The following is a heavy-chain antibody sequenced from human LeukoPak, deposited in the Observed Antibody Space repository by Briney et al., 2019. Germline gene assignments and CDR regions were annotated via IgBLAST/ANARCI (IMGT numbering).Heavy chain of an antibody. CDR2: IGSDGTKK. V-gene: IGHV3-30*02. CDR3: AKGQHIVTTISQEGFEY. Sequence: SGGSQRLSCVASGFTFSNYGMHWVRQSPGKGLDWVAFIGSDGTKKYSADSVKGRFTISRDNSRNTLYLQMNSLKTVDTAVYYCAKGQHIVTTISQEGFEYWGQGTLVTVST. D-gene: IGHD5-12*01. CDR1: GFTFSNYG. J-gene: IGHJ4*02.